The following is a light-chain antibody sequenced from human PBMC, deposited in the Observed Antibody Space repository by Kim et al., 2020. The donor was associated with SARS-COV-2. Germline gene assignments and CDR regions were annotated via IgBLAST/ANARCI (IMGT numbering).Light chain of an antibody. CDR2: QDS. CDR3: QAWDSSTVV. Sequence: SYELTQPSSVSVSPGQTASITCSGDKLGDKYACWYQQKPGQSPVLVIYQDSKRPSGIPERFSGSNSGITATLTISGTQAMDEADYYCQAWDSSTVVFGGGTKLTVL. V-gene: IGLV3-1*01. J-gene: IGLJ2*01. CDR1: KLGDKY.